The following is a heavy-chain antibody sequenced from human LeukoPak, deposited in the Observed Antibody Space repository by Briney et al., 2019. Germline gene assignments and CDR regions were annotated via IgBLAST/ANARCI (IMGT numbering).Heavy chain of an antibody. CDR3: VRHTAVGGENWFDP. D-gene: IGHD2-21*01. Sequence: GESLKISCEGSGYSFTNYWISWLRQMPGKGLEWMGRIDPSDSYTNYSPSFQGHVTISADKSISTAYLQWSSLKASDTTMYHCVRHTAVGGENWFDPWGQGTLVTVSS. CDR2: IDPSDSYT. J-gene: IGHJ5*02. CDR1: GYSFTNYW. V-gene: IGHV5-10-1*01.